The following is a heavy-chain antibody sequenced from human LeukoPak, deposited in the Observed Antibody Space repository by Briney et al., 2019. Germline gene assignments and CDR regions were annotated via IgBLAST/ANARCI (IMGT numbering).Heavy chain of an antibody. V-gene: IGHV4-59*01. CDR3: ARSSYYDSIGDY. J-gene: IGHJ4*02. CDR1: GGSISSYY. Sequence: SETLSLTCTVSGGSISSYYWSWIRQPPGKGLEWIGYIYYSGSTNYNPSLKSRVTISVDTSKNQFSLKLSSVTAADTAVYYCARSSYYDSIGDYWGQGTLVTVSS. D-gene: IGHD3-22*01. CDR2: IYYSGST.